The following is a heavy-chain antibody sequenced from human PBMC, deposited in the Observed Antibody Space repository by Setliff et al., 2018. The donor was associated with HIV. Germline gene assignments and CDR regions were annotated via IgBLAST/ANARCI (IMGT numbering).Heavy chain of an antibody. CDR2: IYTSGGT. D-gene: IGHD3-3*01. CDR3: ARATRTIFGVVYFDY. V-gene: IGHV4-4*09. J-gene: IGHJ4*02. CDR1: GGSSNSYY. Sequence: NPSETLSLTCTVSGGSSNSYYWSWIRQPPGKGLEWIGYIYTSGGTNYNPSLKSRVTISVDTSKNQFSLKLNSVTAADTAVYYYARATRTIFGVVYFDYWGQGTLVTVSS.